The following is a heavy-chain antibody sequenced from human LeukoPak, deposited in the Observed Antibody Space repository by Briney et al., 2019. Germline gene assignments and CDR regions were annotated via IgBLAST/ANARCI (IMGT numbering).Heavy chain of an antibody. Sequence: GRSLRLSCAASGFTFDDYAMHWVRQAPGKGLEWVSGISWNSGSIGYADSVKGRFTISRDNAKNSLYLQMNSLRAEDTAVYYCARDRISTNGYFDYWGQGTLVTVSS. CDR3: ARDRISTNGYFDY. CDR2: ISWNSGSI. V-gene: IGHV3-9*01. D-gene: IGHD1/OR15-1a*01. J-gene: IGHJ4*02. CDR1: GFTFDDYA.